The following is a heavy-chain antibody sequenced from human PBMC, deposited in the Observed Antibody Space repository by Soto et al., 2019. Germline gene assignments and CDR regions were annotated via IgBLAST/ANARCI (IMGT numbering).Heavy chain of an antibody. V-gene: IGHV3-48*01. CDR2: ISSSSSTI. J-gene: IGHJ5*02. Sequence: GGSLRLSCAASGFTFSSYSMNWVRQAPGKGLEWVSYISSSSSTIYYADSVKGRFTISRDNAKSSLYLQMNSLRAEDTAVYYCASKGYSSKNWFDPWGQGTLVTVSS. CDR1: GFTFSSYS. D-gene: IGHD6-13*01. CDR3: ASKGYSSKNWFDP.